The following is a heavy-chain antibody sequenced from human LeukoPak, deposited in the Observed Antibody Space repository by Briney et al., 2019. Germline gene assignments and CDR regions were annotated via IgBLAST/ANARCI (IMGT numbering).Heavy chain of an antibody. CDR2: IYYSGST. CDR1: GGSISSSSYY. D-gene: IGHD3-22*01. CDR3: ARHLYDYDSSGYYRNWFDP. J-gene: IGHJ5*02. V-gene: IGHV4-39*01. Sequence: SETLSLNCTVSGGSISSSSYYWGWIRQPPGKGLEWIGSIYYSGSTYYNPSLKSRVPISVDTSKNQFALKLSSVTAADTAVYYCARHLYDYDSSGYYRNWFDPWGQGTLVTVSS.